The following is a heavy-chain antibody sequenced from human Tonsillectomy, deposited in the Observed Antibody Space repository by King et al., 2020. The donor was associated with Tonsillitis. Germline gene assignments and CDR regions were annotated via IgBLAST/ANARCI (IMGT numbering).Heavy chain of an antibody. Sequence: VQLVESGGGLVQPGGSLRLSCAASGFTFSSYWMHWVRQAPGKGLMWVSRINSAGSTTTYADSVKGRFTISGDNAKNTLYLQMNSLRAEDTALYYCARGLLERSTITIAYWGQGTLVTVSS. CDR2: INSAGSTT. V-gene: IGHV3-74*01. J-gene: IGHJ4*02. D-gene: IGHD5-24*01. CDR3: ARGLLERSTITIAY. CDR1: GFTFSSYW.